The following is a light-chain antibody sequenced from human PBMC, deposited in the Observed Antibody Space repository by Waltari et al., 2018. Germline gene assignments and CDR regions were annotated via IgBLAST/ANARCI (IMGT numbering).Light chain of an antibody. CDR3: QQYYSTPLT. CDR2: WAS. Sequence: DIVMTQSPDSLAVSLGEWATIHCQSSQGVLYSSNNKNYLAWYHQKPGPPPKLLIYWASTRESGVPDRFSGSGSGTDFTLTISSLQAEDVAVYYCQQYYSTPLTFGGGTKVEIK. V-gene: IGKV4-1*01. J-gene: IGKJ4*01. CDR1: QGVLYSSNNKNY.